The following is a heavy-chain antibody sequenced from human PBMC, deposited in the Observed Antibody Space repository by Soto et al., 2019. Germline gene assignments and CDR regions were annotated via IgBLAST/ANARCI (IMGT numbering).Heavy chain of an antibody. CDR2: INHSGST. V-gene: IGHV4-34*01. J-gene: IGHJ5*02. CDR3: ARVFPGVITGTTFPGRQKYNWFDP. Sequence: SETLSLTCAVYGGSFSGYYWSWNRQPPGKGLEWIGEINHSGSTNYNPSLKSRVTISVDTSKNQFSLKLSSVTAADTAVYYCARVFPGVITGTTFPGRQKYNWFDPWGQGTLVTVSS. CDR1: GGSFSGYY. D-gene: IGHD1-20*01.